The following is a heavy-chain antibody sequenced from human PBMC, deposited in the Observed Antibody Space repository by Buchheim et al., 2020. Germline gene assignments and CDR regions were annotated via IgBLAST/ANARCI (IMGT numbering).Heavy chain of an antibody. D-gene: IGHD4-17*01. CDR2: IYYSGST. J-gene: IGHJ6*02. Sequence: QVQLQESGPGLVKPSETLSLTCTVSGGSISSYYWSWIRQPPGKGLEWIGYIYYSGSTNYNPSLKSRVTISVDTSKNQFSLKLSSVTAADTAVYYCARGGYGDSLNYYYYHGMDVWGQGTT. V-gene: IGHV4-59*01. CDR1: GGSISSYY. CDR3: ARGGYGDSLNYYYYHGMDV.